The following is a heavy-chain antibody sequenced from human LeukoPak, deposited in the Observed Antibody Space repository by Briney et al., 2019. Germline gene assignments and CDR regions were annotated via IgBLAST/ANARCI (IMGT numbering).Heavy chain of an antibody. Sequence: SETLSLTCAVYGGSFSGYYWSWIRQPPGKGLEWIGEINHSGSTNYNPSLKSRVTISVDTSKNQFSLKLSSVTAADTAVYYCARSAVVVPAAMHNYYGMDVWGKGTTVTVSS. D-gene: IGHD2-2*01. CDR1: GGSFSGYY. CDR3: ARSAVVVPAAMHNYYGMDV. V-gene: IGHV4-34*01. J-gene: IGHJ6*04. CDR2: INHSGST.